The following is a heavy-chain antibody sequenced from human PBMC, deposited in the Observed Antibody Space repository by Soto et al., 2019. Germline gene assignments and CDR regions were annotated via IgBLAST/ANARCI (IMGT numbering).Heavy chain of an antibody. CDR2: IKGDGSSL. V-gene: IGHV3-74*01. CDR1: GFTFTTYW. J-gene: IGHJ6*02. CDR3: ARGLKNYYGVDV. Sequence: EVKVVESGGGLVQPGGSLRLSCAASGFTFTTYWMHWVRQVPGKGLVWVSRIKGDGSSLSHADSVKGRFTISRDNVENTVYLQMGSLRADDTAVYYCARGLKNYYGVDVWGQGTTVTVSS.